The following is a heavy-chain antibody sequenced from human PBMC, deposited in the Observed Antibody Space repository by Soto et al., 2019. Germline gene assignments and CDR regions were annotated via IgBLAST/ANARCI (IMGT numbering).Heavy chain of an antibody. CDR2: ISGSGVNT. V-gene: IGHV3-23*01. CDR3: SRGTYYPQSSGLHADY. Sequence: EVQLLESGGGLVQPGGSLRLSCAASGFIFSSYAMNWVRQAPGKGLEWVAGISGSGVNTYYADSVRGRFTISRDNSKNTLYLQMNSLRPEDTAVYYCSRGTYYPQSSGLHADYWGPGTVVTVSS. J-gene: IGHJ4*02. CDR1: GFIFSSYA. D-gene: IGHD3-22*01.